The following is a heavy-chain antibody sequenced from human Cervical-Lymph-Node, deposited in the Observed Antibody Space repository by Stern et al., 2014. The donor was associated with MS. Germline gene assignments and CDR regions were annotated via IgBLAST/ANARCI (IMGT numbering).Heavy chain of an antibody. V-gene: IGHV1-2*04. J-gene: IGHJ6*02. CDR3: ARDNRIAVAGTYYYYGMDV. D-gene: IGHD6-19*01. CDR2: INPNSGGT. Sequence: QVQLVESGAEVKKPGASVKVSCKASGYTFTGYYMHWVRQAPGQGLEWMVWINPNSGGTNYAQKFQGWVTMTRDTSISTAYMELSRLRSDDTAVYYCARDNRIAVAGTYYYYGMDVWGQGTTVTVSS. CDR1: GYTFTGYY.